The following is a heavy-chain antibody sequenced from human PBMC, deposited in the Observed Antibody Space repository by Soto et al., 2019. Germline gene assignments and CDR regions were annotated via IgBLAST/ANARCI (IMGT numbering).Heavy chain of an antibody. CDR1: GGSISSSSYY. D-gene: IGHD6-13*01. CDR3: ATMRWSRXSCDNGYYGMXV. CDR2: IYYSGST. J-gene: IGHJ6*02. Sequence: PSETLXLTCTVSGGSISSSSYYWGWIRQPPGKGLEWIGSIYYSGSTYYNPSLKSRVTISVDTSKNQFSLKLSSVTAADTAVYYCATMRWSRXSCDNGYYGMXVWGQGTTVXVSS. V-gene: IGHV4-39*01.